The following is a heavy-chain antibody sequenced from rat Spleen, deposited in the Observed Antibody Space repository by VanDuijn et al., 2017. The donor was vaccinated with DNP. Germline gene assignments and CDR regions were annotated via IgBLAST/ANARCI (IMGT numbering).Heavy chain of an antibody. J-gene: IGHJ2*01. CDR1: GYTFTSNY. D-gene: IGHD1-1*01. CDR3: ANGGDGIWFAF. Sequence: QVQLQQSGTELAKPGSSVRISCEASGYTFTSNYIGWIKQTTGQDLQYIGYIHTGSGGTSYNGKFKGKATLTVDKSSRTAFMQLSNLTPDDSAVYYGANGGDGIWFAFWGQGVMVTVSS. V-gene: IGHV1-43*01. CDR2: IHTGSGGT.